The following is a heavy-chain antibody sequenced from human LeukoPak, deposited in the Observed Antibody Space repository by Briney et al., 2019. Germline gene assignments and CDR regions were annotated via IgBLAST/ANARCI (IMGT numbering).Heavy chain of an antibody. J-gene: IGHJ4*02. CDR3: AKDGKWELLEGGYFDY. Sequence: GGSLRPSCAASGLPFSRYAMSWVPQARGKGLEWVSAISGSGGSTYYADSVKGRFTISRDNSKNTLYLQRNSLGAEDTTVYYCAKDGKWELLEGGYFDYWGQGTLVTVSS. CDR2: ISGSGGST. D-gene: IGHD1-26*01. V-gene: IGHV3-23*01. CDR1: GLPFSRYA.